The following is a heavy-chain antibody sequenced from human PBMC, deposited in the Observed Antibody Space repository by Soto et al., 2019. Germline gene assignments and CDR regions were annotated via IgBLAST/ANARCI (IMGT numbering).Heavy chain of an antibody. CDR1: GGSISSYY. CDR2: IYYSGST. D-gene: IGHD3-10*01. J-gene: IGHJ3*02. V-gene: IGHV4-59*01. CDR3: ARAPRWGFNALDI. Sequence: SETLSLTCTVSGGSISSYYWSWIRQPPGKGLERIGYIYYSGSTNYNPSLKSRVTISVDTSKNQFSLKLSSATDANAAVYYWARAPRWGFNALDIWGQGTMVTVSS.